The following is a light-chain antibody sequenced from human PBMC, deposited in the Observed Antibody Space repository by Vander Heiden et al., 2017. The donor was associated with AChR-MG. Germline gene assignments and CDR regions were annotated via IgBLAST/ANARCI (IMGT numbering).Light chain of an antibody. J-gene: IGKJ2*01. Sequence: EIVLTQSPATLSLSPGERATLSCRASQSVSSYLAWYQQKPGQAPRRLIYDASNRATGIPARGSGSGSATDFTLTISSLVPDDFAAYYCQQRSNWPVYTFGQGTKLEIK. CDR1: QSVSSY. CDR2: DAS. CDR3: QQRSNWPVYT. V-gene: IGKV3-11*01.